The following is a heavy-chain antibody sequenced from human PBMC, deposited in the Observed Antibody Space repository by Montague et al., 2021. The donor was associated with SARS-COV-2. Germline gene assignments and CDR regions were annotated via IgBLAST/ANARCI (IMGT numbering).Heavy chain of an antibody. D-gene: IGHD2-15*01. Sequence: SLRLSCAASGFTFRSYTMNWVRQSPEMGLEWVSFISSSSSSIYYADSLKGRFTISRDNAKNSLYLQMNSLRVEDTAVYYCVRGGACSGGKCNGGARDWGQGTLVTVSS. V-gene: IGHV3-21*01. J-gene: IGHJ4*02. CDR2: ISSSSSSI. CDR3: VRGGACSGGKCNGGARD. CDR1: GFTFRSYT.